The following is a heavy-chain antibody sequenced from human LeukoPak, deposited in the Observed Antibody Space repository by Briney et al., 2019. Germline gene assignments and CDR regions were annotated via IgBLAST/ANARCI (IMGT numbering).Heavy chain of an antibody. V-gene: IGHV3-30*02. CDR3: AKDFWPYSSSSRDAFDI. Sequence: PGGSLRLSCAASGFTFSSYGMHWVRQAPGKGLEWVAFIRYDGSNKYYADSVKGRFTISRDNSKNTLYLQMNSLRAEDTAVYYCAKDFWPYSSSSRDAFDIWGQGTMVTVSS. D-gene: IGHD6-6*01. CDR1: GFTFSSYG. CDR2: IRYDGSNK. J-gene: IGHJ3*02.